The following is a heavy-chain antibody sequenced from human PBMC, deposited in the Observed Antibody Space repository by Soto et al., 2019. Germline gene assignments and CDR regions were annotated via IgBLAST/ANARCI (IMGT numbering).Heavy chain of an antibody. CDR2: ISYDGGNK. CDR3: AAIVGATGGFDY. CDR1: GFTFSSYA. V-gene: IGHV3-30*01. Sequence: QVQLVESGGGVVQPGRSLRLSYAASGFTFSSYAMHWVRQAPGKGLEWVAVISYDGGNKYYADSVEGRFTISRDNSKNTLYLQMNSLRAEDTAVYYCAAIVGATGGFDYWGQGTLVTVSS. D-gene: IGHD1-26*01. J-gene: IGHJ4*02.